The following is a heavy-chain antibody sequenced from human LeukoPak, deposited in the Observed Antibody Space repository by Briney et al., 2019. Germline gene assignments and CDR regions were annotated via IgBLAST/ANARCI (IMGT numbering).Heavy chain of an antibody. CDR1: GYTFTSYD. CDR2: INPNSGGT. D-gene: IGHD4-17*01. V-gene: IGHV1-2*06. CDR3: ARTVTRLLNWFDP. Sequence: ASVKVSCKASGYTFTSYDINWVRQATGQGLEWMGRINPNSGGTNYAQKFQGRVTMTRDTSISTAYMELSRLRSDDTAVYYCARTVTRLLNWFDPWGQGTLVTVSS. J-gene: IGHJ5*02.